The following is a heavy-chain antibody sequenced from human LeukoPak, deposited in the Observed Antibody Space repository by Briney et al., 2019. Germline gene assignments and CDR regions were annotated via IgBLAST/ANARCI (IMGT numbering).Heavy chain of an antibody. D-gene: IGHD3-10*01. CDR3: ARQRLNYYGSGSYYTN. J-gene: IGHJ4*02. CDR1: GGSFSGYY. V-gene: IGHV4-34*01. Sequence: PSETLSLTCAVYGGSFSGYYWSWIRQPPGKGLEWIGEINHSGSTNYNPSLKSRVTILVDTSKNQFSLKLSSVTAADTAVYYCARQRLNYYGSGSYYTNWGQGTLVTVSS. CDR2: INHSGST.